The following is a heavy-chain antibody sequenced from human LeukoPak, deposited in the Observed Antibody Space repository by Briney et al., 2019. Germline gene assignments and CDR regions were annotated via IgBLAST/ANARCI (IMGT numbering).Heavy chain of an antibody. J-gene: IGHJ2*01. Sequence: GRSLRLSCAASGFTFSSYAMHWVRQAPGKGLEWVAVISYDGSNKYYADSVKGRFTISRDNSKNTLHLQMNSLRAEDTAVYYCARDQWSGSYYGLNPFDLWGRGTLVTVSS. CDR2: ISYDGSNK. V-gene: IGHV3-30-3*01. D-gene: IGHD1-26*01. CDR1: GFTFSSYA. CDR3: ARDQWSGSYYGLNPFDL.